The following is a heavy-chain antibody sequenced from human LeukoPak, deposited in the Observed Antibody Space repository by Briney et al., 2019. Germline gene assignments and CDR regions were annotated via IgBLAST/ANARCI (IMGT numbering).Heavy chain of an antibody. J-gene: IGHJ5*02. Sequence: PSETLSLTCSVSGGSISSYYWSWIRQPPGKGLEWIGYIHYSGSTNYNPSLKSRVTISADTSNNQFSLKLISVTAADTAVYYCARGGYYGSGNDFRFDPWGQGTLVTVSS. CDR3: ARGGYYGSGNDFRFDP. CDR2: IHYSGST. D-gene: IGHD3-10*01. V-gene: IGHV4-59*12. CDR1: GGSISSYY.